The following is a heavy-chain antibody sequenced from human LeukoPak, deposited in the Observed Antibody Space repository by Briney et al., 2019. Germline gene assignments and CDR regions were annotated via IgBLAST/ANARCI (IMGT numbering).Heavy chain of an antibody. J-gene: IGHJ4*02. D-gene: IGHD3-9*01. CDR2: IKSKTDGGTT. CDR1: GFTFSSYW. V-gene: IGHV3-15*01. CDR3: TTDLPAFYDILTPPDY. Sequence: NSGGSLRLSCAASGFTFSSYWMSWVRQAPGKGLEWVGRIKSKTDGGTTDYAAPVKGRFTISRDDSKNTLYLQMNSLKTEDTAVYYCTTDLPAFYDILTPPDYWGQGTLVTVSS.